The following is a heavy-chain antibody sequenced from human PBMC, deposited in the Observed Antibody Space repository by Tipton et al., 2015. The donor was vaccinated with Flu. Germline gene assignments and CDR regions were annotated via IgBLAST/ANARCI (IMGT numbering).Heavy chain of an antibody. CDR1: GDSIGSRYY. J-gene: IGHJ3*02. V-gene: IGHV4-38-2*01. Sequence: TLSLTCSVSGDSIGSRYYWGWIRQHPGKGLEWIGNIHKTGSTYYNPSLKSRVTISLDTSKNQFSLKLSSVTAADTSVYYCARHPTYYSDSSGAFDIWGPGTIVTVSS. CDR2: IHKTGST. CDR3: ARHPTYYSDSSGAFDI. D-gene: IGHD3-22*01.